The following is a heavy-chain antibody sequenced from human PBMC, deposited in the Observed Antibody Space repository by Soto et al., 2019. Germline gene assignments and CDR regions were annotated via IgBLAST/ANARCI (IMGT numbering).Heavy chain of an antibody. V-gene: IGHV1-69*04. CDR1: GGTFSSYT. Sequence: GASVKVSCKASGGTFSSYTISWVRQAPGRGLEWMRRTIPILGIANYAQKFQGRVTITADTSTGTAYMELSSLRSEDTAVYYCATDTGRYNWNLGAFDIWGQGTMVTVSS. CDR3: ATDTGRYNWNLGAFDI. J-gene: IGHJ3*02. D-gene: IGHD1-20*01. CDR2: TIPILGIA.